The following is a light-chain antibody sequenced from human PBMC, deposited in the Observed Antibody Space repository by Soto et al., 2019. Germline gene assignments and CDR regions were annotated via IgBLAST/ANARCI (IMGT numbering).Light chain of an antibody. CDR3: QQYGSSPYT. CDR1: QSVRNAY. J-gene: IGKJ2*01. Sequence: EILLTQSPGTLSLSPGERATLFCRASQSVRNAYLAWYQQKPGQAPRLLIYGASGRATGIPDRFSGSGSGTDFTLTISRLEPEDFAVYYCQQYGSSPYTFVQGTKLEI. CDR2: GAS. V-gene: IGKV3-20*01.